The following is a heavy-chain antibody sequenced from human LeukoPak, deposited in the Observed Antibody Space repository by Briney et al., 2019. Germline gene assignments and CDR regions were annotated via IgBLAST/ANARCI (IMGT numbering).Heavy chain of an antibody. D-gene: IGHD2-2*01. CDR3: ARFSLLGVVPAAHDAFDI. V-gene: IGHV3-23*01. J-gene: IGHJ3*02. Sequence: PGGSLRLSCAASGFTFSSYAMSWVRQAPGKGLEWVSAISGSGGSTYYADSVKGRFTISRDNSKNTLYLQMNSLRAEDTAVYYCARFSLLGVVPAAHDAFDIWGQGTMVTVSS. CDR1: GFTFSSYA. CDR2: ISGSGGST.